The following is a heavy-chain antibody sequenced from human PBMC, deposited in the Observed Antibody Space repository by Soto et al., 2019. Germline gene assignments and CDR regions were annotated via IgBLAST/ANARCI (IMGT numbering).Heavy chain of an antibody. CDR2: INPNSGGT. J-gene: IGHJ4*02. Sequence: ASVKVSCKASGYTFTGYYMHWVRQAPGQGLEWMGWINPNSGGTNYAQKFQGWVTMTRDTSISTAYMELSRLRSDDTAVYYCARGKYDFWSGIPSPPDYWGQGTLVTVSS. V-gene: IGHV1-2*04. D-gene: IGHD3-3*01. CDR1: GYTFTGYY. CDR3: ARGKYDFWSGIPSPPDY.